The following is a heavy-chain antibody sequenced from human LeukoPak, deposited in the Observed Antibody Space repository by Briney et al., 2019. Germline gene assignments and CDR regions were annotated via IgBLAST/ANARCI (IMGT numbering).Heavy chain of an antibody. D-gene: IGHD5-18*01. J-gene: IGHJ4*02. V-gene: IGHV3-23*01. CDR3: AKGAGYSYGWIDH. CDR2: IFSAGTT. CDR1: GFTFSSYA. Sequence: PGGSLRLSCAASGFTFSSYAMSWVRQAPGKGLEWVSAIFSAGTTYDTDSVKGRFTISRDDSKNTVSLQMSSLRAEDTAVYYCAKGAGYSYGWIDHWGQGALVTVSS.